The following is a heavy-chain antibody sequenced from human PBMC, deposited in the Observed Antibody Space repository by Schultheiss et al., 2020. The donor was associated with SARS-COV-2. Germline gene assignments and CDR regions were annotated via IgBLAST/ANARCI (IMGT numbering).Heavy chain of an antibody. D-gene: IGHD6-6*01. Sequence: SGPTLVKPTQTLTLTCTFSGFSLSTSGVGVGWIRQPPGKALEWLALIYWDDDKYYSTSLKTRLTISKDTSKNQVVLTMTNMDPVDTATYYCARMSARYSSSSDYYYGMDVWGQGTTVTVSS. CDR2: IYWDDDK. J-gene: IGHJ6*02. CDR1: GFSLSTSGVG. CDR3: ARMSARYSSSSDYYYGMDV. V-gene: IGHV2-70*12.